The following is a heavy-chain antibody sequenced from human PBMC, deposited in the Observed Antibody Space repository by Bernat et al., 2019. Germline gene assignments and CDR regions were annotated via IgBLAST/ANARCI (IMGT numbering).Heavy chain of an antibody. D-gene: IGHD6-19*01. CDR1: GFTFSSYA. V-gene: IGHV3-30-3*01. Sequence: QVQLVESGGGVVQPGRSLRLSCAASGFTFSSYAMHWVRQAPGKGLEWVAVISYDGSNKCYADSVKGRFTISRDNSKNTLYLQMNSLRAEDTAVYYCARGSIPLYSSGWYGYFQHWGQGTLVTVSS. CDR2: ISYDGSNK. CDR3: ARGSIPLYSSGWYGYFQH. J-gene: IGHJ1*01.